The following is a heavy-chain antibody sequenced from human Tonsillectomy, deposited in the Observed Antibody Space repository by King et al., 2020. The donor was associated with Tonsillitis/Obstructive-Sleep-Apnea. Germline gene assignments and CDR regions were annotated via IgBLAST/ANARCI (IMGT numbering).Heavy chain of an antibody. CDR3: ARERRMKYYMDV. J-gene: IGHJ6*03. D-gene: IGHD2/OR15-2a*01. Sequence: VQLVESGGGVVQPGRSLRLSCAASGVTFSEYGMYCVRQAPGKGLDWVAALSRDGRSKFYSDSVRGRFAISRDNSNGTLYLQLNSVTAGDTALYYCARERRMKYYMDVWGKGTTVTVSS. CDR2: LSRDGRSK. V-gene: IGHV3-30*03. CDR1: GVTFSEYG.